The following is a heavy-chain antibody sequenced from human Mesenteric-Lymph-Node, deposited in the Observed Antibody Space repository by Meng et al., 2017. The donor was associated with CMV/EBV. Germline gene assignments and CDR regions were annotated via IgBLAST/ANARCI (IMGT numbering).Heavy chain of an antibody. Sequence: KDSGGTFSSYAISWVRQAPGQGLEWMGGIIPIFGTANYAQKFQGRVTITTDESTSTAYMELSSLRSEDTAVYYCARVAVLAYNWFDPWGQGTLVTVSS. V-gene: IGHV1-69*05. CDR2: IIPIFGTA. J-gene: IGHJ5*02. CDR1: GGTFSSYA. D-gene: IGHD1-14*01. CDR3: ARVAVLAYNWFDP.